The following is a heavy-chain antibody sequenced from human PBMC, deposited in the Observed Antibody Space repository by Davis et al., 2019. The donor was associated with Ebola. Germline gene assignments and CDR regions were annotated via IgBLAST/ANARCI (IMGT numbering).Heavy chain of an antibody. D-gene: IGHD2-15*01. J-gene: IGHJ4*02. CDR1: GGSISNNY. Sequence: PSETLSLTCTVSGGSISNNYWSWIRQPAGKGLEWIGYIHDSGSTFYNPSLKSRATMSLDTSKKEISLRLSSVIAADTAIYYCARESCSGGTCLFDHWGQGTLVTVSP. CDR2: IHDSGST. CDR3: ARESCSGGTCLFDH. V-gene: IGHV4-59*01.